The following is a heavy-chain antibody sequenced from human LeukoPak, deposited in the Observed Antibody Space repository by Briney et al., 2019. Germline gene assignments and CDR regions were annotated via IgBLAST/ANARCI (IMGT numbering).Heavy chain of an antibody. CDR1: GFTFSSYA. J-gene: IGHJ5*02. CDR2: ISYDGSNK. V-gene: IGHV3-30-3*01. Sequence: GGSLRLSCAASGFTFSSYAMSWVRQAPGKGLEWVAVISYDGSNKYYADSVKGRFTISRDNSKNTLYLQMNSLRAEDTAVYYCARGYCSSTSCYTNELFNWFDPWGQGTLVTVSS. D-gene: IGHD2-2*02. CDR3: ARGYCSSTSCYTNELFNWFDP.